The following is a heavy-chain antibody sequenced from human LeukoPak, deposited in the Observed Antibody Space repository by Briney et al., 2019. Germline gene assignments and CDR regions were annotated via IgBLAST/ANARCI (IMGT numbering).Heavy chain of an antibody. J-gene: IGHJ4*02. D-gene: IGHD4-17*01. V-gene: IGHV4-59*01. CDR3: ARANYGDLFFDY. Sequence: SETLSHTCTVSGGSISSYYWSWIRQPPGKGLEWIGYIYYSGSTNYNPSLKSRVTISVDTSKNQFSLKLSSVTAADTAVYYCARANYGDLFFDYWGQGTLVTVSS. CDR1: GGSISSYY. CDR2: IYYSGST.